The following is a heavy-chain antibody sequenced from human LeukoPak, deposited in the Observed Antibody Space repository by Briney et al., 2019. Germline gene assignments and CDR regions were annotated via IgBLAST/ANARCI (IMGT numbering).Heavy chain of an antibody. CDR1: GGSINGYY. Sequence: SETLSLTCTVSGGSINGYYWSWIRQPPGKGLEWIGYINYRGTTKYNPSLKSRVITSVDTSKNQLSLKLSSVTAADTAVYYCARHFLADYKWDFDYWGPGTLVTVSS. CDR3: ARHFLADYKWDFDY. J-gene: IGHJ4*01. V-gene: IGHV4-59*08. D-gene: IGHD3-10*01. CDR2: INYRGTT.